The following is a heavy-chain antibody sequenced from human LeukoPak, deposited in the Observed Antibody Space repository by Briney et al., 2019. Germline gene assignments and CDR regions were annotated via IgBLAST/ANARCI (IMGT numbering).Heavy chain of an antibody. CDR3: ARADSSIAARLSRSSTFNYYYMDV. CDR2: IKQDGSEK. V-gene: IGHV3-7*01. Sequence: GGSLRLSCAASGFTFSTYSMNWVRQAPGKGLEWVANIKQDGSEKCYVDSVKGRFTLSRDNAKNSLYLQMNSMRAEDTAVYYCARADSSIAARLSRSSTFNYYYMDVWGKGTTVTVPS. CDR1: GFTFSTYS. D-gene: IGHD6-6*01. J-gene: IGHJ6*03.